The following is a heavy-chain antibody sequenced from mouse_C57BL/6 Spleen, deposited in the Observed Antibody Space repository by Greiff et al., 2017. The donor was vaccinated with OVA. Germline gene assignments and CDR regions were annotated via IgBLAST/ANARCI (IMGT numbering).Heavy chain of an antibody. V-gene: IGHV1-55*01. Sequence: QVQLQQLGAELVKPGASVKMSCKASGYTFTSYWITWVKQRPGQGLEWIGDIYPGSGSTNYNEKFKSKATLTVDTSSSTAYMQLSSLTSEDSAVYYSTRGDYEETWFDYWGKGALVTVSA. J-gene: IGHJ3*01. D-gene: IGHD2-4*01. CDR3: TRGDYEETWFDY. CDR1: GYTFTSYW. CDR2: IYPGSGST.